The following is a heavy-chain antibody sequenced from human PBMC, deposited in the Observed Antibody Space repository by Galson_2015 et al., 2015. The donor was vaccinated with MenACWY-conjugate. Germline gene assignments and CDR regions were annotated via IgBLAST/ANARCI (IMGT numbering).Heavy chain of an antibody. CDR3: ARTGRMAVALSYFDS. CDR2: IDHRGYT. V-gene: IGHV4-38-2*01. CDR1: GFSISSGFY. J-gene: IGHJ4*02. Sequence: ETLSLTCSVSGFSISSGFYWGWVRQSPGKGLEWIGTIDHRGYTYENPSLKSRITISVDTSRNQFSLRLTSMTAADTAVFYCARTGRMAVALSYFDSWGQGTLVTVSA. D-gene: IGHD6-19*01.